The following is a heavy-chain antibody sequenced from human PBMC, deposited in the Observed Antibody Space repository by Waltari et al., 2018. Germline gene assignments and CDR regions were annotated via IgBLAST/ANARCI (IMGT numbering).Heavy chain of an antibody. CDR1: GGSFSGYY. V-gene: IGHV4-34*01. CDR3: ARGRYYGSVNDAFDI. D-gene: IGHD3-10*01. Sequence: QVQLQQWGAGLLKPSETLSLTCAVYGGSFSGYYWSWIRQPPGKGLEWIGEINHSGSTNYNPSLKSRVAISVDTSKNQFSLKLSSVTAADTAVYYCARGRYYGSVNDAFDIWGQGTMVTVSS. CDR2: INHSGST. J-gene: IGHJ3*02.